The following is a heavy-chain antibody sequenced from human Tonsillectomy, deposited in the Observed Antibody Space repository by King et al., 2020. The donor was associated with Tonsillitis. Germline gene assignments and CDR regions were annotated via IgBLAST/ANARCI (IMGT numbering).Heavy chain of an antibody. CDR2: IGTAGDT. J-gene: IGHJ6*02. D-gene: IGHD1-26*01. V-gene: IGHV3-13*01. Sequence: DVQLVESGGGLVQPGGSLRLSCAASGFTFSSYDMHWVRQATGKGLEWVSAIGTAGDTYYPGSVKGRFTISRENAKNSLYLQMNSLRAGDTAVYYCARAPGYSRFADYYYGMDVWGQGTTVTVSS. CDR1: GFTFSSYD. CDR3: ARAPGYSRFADYYYGMDV.